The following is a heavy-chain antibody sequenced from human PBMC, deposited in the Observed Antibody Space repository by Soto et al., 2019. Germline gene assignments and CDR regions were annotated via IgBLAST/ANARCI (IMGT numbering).Heavy chain of an antibody. CDR3: AKYRRTDAGGYTLDF. J-gene: IGHJ4*02. D-gene: IGHD5-12*01. V-gene: IGHV4-59*01. Sequence: PSETLSLTCTVSGGSISGFYWSWIRQPPGKGLEWIGYVYYSGSTKYNPSLESRVTISADTSKNQFSLRVTSVTAADTAVYYCAKYRRTDAGGYTLDFWGQGTLVTVSS. CDR1: GGSISGFY. CDR2: VYYSGST.